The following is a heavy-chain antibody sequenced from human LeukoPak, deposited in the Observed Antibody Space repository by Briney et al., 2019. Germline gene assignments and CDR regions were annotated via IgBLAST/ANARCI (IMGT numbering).Heavy chain of an antibody. Sequence: GGSLRLSCAASGFTFSSYSMNWVRQAPGKGLEWVSYISSSSSTIYYADSVKGRFTISRDNAKNSLYLQMNSLRAEDTAVYYCARLVGATSFDYWGQGTLVTVSS. CDR1: GFTFSSYS. CDR3: ARLVGATSFDY. V-gene: IGHV3-48*01. J-gene: IGHJ4*02. D-gene: IGHD1-26*01. CDR2: ISSSSSTI.